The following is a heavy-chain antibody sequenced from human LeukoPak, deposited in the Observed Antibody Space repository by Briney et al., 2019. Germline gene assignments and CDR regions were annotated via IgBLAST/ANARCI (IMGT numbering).Heavy chain of an antibody. V-gene: IGHV4-59*01. CDR2: IYYSGST. D-gene: IGHD1-26*01. J-gene: IGHJ4*02. Sequence: SETQSLTCTVSGGSISSYYWSWIRQPPGKGLEWIGYIYYSGSTNYNPSLKSRVTISVDTSKNQFSLKLSSVTAADTAVYYCARHIVGEDYFDYWGQGTLVTVSS. CDR1: GGSISSYY. CDR3: ARHIVGEDYFDY.